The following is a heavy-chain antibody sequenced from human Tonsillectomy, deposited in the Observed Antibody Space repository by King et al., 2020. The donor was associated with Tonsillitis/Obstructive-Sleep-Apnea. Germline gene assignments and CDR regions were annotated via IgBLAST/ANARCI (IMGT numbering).Heavy chain of an antibody. J-gene: IGHJ5*02. D-gene: IGHD6-6*01. CDR1: GFTFDDYG. V-gene: IGHV3-20*04. CDR2: INWNGGST. Sequence: VQLVESGGGVVRPGGSLRLSCAASGFTFDDYGMSWVGQAPGKGLEWVSGINWNGGSTGYADSVKGRFNISRDNAKNSLYLQMNSLRAEDTALYYCARDPGYIAARPGWFDPWGQGTLVTVSS. CDR3: ARDPGYIAARPGWFDP.